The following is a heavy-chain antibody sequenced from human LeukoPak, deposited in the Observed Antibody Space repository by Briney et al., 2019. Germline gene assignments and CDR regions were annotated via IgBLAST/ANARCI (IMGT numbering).Heavy chain of an antibody. J-gene: IGHJ4*02. CDR3: ARGGEGWVFDY. CDR1: GGSFSGYY. D-gene: IGHD4-17*01. Sequence: PSETLSLTCAVYGGSFSGYYWSWIRQPPGKGLEWIGEINHSGSTNYNPSLKSRVPISVDTSKNQFSLKLSSVTAADTAVYYCARGGEGWVFDYWGQGTLVTVSS. V-gene: IGHV4-34*01. CDR2: INHSGST.